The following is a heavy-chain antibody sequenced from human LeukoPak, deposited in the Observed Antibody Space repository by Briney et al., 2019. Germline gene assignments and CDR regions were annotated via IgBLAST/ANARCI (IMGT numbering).Heavy chain of an antibody. J-gene: IGHJ4*02. CDR1: GFTFSGYG. Sequence: GGSLRLSCAASGFTFSGYGMHWFRQAPGKGLDWVAVISFDGSDKYYADSVKGRFTISRDNSKSTLYLQMNSLRTEDTAVYHCARTYYDFWSGQDWGQGTLVTVSS. D-gene: IGHD3-3*01. CDR2: ISFDGSDK. V-gene: IGHV3-30*03. CDR3: ARTYYDFWSGQD.